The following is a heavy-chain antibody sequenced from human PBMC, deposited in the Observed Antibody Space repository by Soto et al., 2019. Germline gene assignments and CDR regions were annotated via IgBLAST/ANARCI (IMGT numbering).Heavy chain of an antibody. CDR1: GFTFSSYA. Sequence: EVQLLESGGGLVQPGGSLRLSCAASGFTFSSYAMSWVRQAPGKGLEWVSAISGSGGSTYFADSVKGRFTISRDKSKNTLYLQMNSLRAEDTAVYYCAKDLGGFCDYTAEYFQHWGQGTLVTVSS. D-gene: IGHD2-2*02. J-gene: IGHJ1*01. V-gene: IGHV3-23*01. CDR3: AKDLGGFCDYTAEYFQH. CDR2: ISGSGGST.